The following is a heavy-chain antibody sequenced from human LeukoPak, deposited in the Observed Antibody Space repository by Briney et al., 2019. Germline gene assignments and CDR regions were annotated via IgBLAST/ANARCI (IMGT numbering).Heavy chain of an antibody. V-gene: IGHV3-23*01. Sequence: PGGSLRLSCAASGFTFSSYAMSWVRQAPGKGLEWVSAISGSGGSTYYADSVKGRFTISRDNSKNTLYLQMNSLRAEDTAVYYCAKNSYYDILTYYYYYYMDVWGKGTTVTISS. CDR1: GFTFSSYA. D-gene: IGHD3-9*01. CDR3: AKNSYYDILTYYYYYYMDV. CDR2: ISGSGGST. J-gene: IGHJ6*03.